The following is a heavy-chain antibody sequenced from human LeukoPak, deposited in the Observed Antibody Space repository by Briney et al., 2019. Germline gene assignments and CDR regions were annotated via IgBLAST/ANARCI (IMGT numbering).Heavy chain of an antibody. D-gene: IGHD2-2*01. CDR2: ISWNSGSI. CDR1: GFTFDDYA. V-gene: IGHV3-9*01. CDR3: AKDFNSPMPEYKMDV. Sequence: GRSLRLSCAASGFTFDDYAMHWVRQAPGKGLEWVSGISWNSGSIGYADSVKGRFTISRDNAKNSLYLQMSSLRAEDTALYYCAKDFNSPMPEYKMDVWGKGTTVTVSS. J-gene: IGHJ6*04.